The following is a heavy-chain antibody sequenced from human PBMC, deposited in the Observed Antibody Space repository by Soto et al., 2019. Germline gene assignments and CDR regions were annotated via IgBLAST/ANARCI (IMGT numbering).Heavy chain of an antibody. CDR2: IYYSGST. V-gene: IGHV4-59*08. CDR3: AGTYDFWSGYYLGSNWFDP. D-gene: IGHD3-3*01. CDR1: GGSISSYY. J-gene: IGHJ5*02. Sequence: ETLSLTCTVSGGSISSYYWSWIRQPPGKGLEWIGYIYYSGSTNYNPSLKSRVTISVDTSKNQFSLKLSSVTAADTAVYYCAGTYDFWSGYYLGSNWFDPWGQGTLVTVSS.